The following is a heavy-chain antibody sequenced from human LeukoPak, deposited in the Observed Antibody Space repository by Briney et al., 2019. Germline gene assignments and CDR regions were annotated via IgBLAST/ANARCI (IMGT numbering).Heavy chain of an antibody. J-gene: IGHJ4*02. CDR1: GGSTTNYY. V-gene: IGHV4-59*01. Sequence: SETLSLTCTVSGGSTTNYYWSWIRQPPGKGLEWIGYIYYSGNTNCNPSLRSRVTISVDTSNNQFSLNLSSVTAADTAVYYCARGPTRYYFDYWGQGTLVTVSS. CDR3: ARGPTRYYFDY. CDR2: IYYSGNT.